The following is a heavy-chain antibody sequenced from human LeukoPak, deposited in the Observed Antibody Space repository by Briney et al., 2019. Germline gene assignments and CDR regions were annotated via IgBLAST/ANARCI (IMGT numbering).Heavy chain of an antibody. CDR2: ISHDGSDT. CDR3: AKDKRRSFYGDYEFFDY. D-gene: IGHD4-17*01. CDR1: GFSFSYYG. Sequence: GGSLRLSYAASGFSFSYYGMHWVRQAPGQGLEWVAAISHDGSDTFYGESVKGRFTISRDNSKNTVFLQMNSLRDEDTAVYYCAKDKRRSFYGDYEFFDYWGQGTLVTVSS. J-gene: IGHJ4*02. V-gene: IGHV3-30*18.